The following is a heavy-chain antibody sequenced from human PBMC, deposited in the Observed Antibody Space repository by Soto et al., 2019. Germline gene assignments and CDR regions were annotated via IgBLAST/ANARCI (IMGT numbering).Heavy chain of an antibody. Sequence: SETLSLTCTVSGGSISSYYWSWIRQPPGKGLEWMGYIYYSGSTNYNPSLKSRVTISVDTSKNQFSLKLTSVTAADTAIYFCARLVYDTRLNYMYFDFWGQGTLVTVSS. V-gene: IGHV4-59*12. CDR3: ARLVYDTRLNYMYFDF. CDR1: GGSISSYY. D-gene: IGHD3-10*01. CDR2: IYYSGST. J-gene: IGHJ4*02.